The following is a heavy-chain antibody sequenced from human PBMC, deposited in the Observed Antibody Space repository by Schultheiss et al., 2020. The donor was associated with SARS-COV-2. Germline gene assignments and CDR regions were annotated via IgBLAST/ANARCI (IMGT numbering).Heavy chain of an antibody. V-gene: IGHV3-15*01. CDR1: GFTFSSYW. D-gene: IGHD1-1*01. CDR2: IKSKTDGGTT. Sequence: GESLKISCAASGFTFSSYWMHWVRQAPGKGLEWVGRIKSKTDGGTTDYAAPVKGRFTISRDDSKNTLYLQMNSLKTEDTAVYYCTTEWYNWNDDFDYWGQGTLVTVSS. CDR3: TTEWYNWNDDFDY. J-gene: IGHJ4*02.